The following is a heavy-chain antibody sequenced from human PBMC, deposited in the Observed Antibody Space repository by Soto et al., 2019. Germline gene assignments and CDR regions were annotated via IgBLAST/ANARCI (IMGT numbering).Heavy chain of an antibody. CDR3: AREVTGAAYFKY. CDR1: GGSISRYY. D-gene: IGHD5-18*01. Sequence: SENLSLTCTVSGGSISRYYWRWIRQPPGKGLEWIEYIYYSGSTNYNPSLKSRVTISVDTSKNLFSLKLSSVTAAAAPVYYCAREVTGAAYFKYRGQGSLVPVS. V-gene: IGHV4-59*01. J-gene: IGHJ1*01. CDR2: IYYSGST.